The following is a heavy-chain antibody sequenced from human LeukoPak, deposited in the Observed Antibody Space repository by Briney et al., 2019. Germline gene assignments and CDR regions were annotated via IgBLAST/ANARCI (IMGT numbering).Heavy chain of an antibody. CDR3: ARLRYYGMDV. J-gene: IGHJ6*02. V-gene: IGHV3-48*01. Sequence: PGGSLRLSCAASGFTFSSYSMNWVRQAPGKGLEWVSYISSSSTIYYADSVKGRFTISRDNAKNSLYLQMNSLRAEDTAVYYCARLRYYGMDVWGQGTTVTVSS. CDR2: ISSSSTI. CDR1: GFTFSSYS.